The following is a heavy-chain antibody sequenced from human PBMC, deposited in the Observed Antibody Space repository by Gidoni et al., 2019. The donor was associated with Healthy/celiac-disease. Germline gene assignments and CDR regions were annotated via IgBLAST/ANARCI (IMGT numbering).Heavy chain of an antibody. CDR1: GFTFSSYW. D-gene: IGHD6-13*01. CDR3: ARDPGYSSSWDYFEY. V-gene: IGHV3-7*01. CDR2: IKQDGSEK. J-gene: IGHJ4*02. Sequence: EVQLVESGGGLVQPGGSLRLSSAASGFTFSSYWMSWVRQAPGQGLEWVANIKQDGSEKYYVDSVKGRFTISRDNAKNSLYLQMNSLRAEDTAVYYCARDPGYSSSWDYFEYWGQGTLVTVSS.